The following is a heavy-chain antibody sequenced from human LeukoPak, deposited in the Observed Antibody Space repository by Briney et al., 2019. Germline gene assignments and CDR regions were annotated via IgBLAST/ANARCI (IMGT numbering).Heavy chain of an antibody. CDR3: ARDHKDYLVDY. D-gene: IGHD2/OR15-2a*01. V-gene: IGHV3-30*04. CDR2: ISYDGSNK. CDR1: GLTFSSYA. Sequence: GRSLRLSCAASGLTFSSYAMHWVRQAPGKGLEWVAVISYDGSNKYYADSVKGRFTISRDNSKNTLYLQMNSLRAEDTAVYYCARDHKDYLVDYWGQGTLVTVSS. J-gene: IGHJ4*02.